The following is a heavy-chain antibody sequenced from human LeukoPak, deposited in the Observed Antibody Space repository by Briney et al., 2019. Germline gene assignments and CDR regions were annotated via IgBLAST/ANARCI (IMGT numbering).Heavy chain of an antibody. CDR2: IYWDDDR. CDR3: AHSPDSSGYYYFDH. CDR1: GFSLSTSGVG. D-gene: IGHD3-22*01. Sequence: GSGPTLVNPTQTLTLTCTSSGFSLSTSGVGVGWIRQPPGKALEWVAVIYWDDDRRYSPSLKSRVTITRDTSKNQVVLTMTNMDPGDTAIYYCAHSPDSSGYYYFDHWGQGTLVTVSS. V-gene: IGHV2-5*02. J-gene: IGHJ4*02.